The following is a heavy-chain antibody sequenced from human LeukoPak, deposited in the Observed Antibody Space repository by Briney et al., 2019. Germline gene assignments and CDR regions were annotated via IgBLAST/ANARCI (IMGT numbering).Heavy chain of an antibody. J-gene: IGHJ4*02. Sequence: GGSLRLSCATSGFTFNIYWMQWVRQVPGKGLVWVSRIDSNGGGATYADSVKGRFTTSRDNGNNTMYLQMNSLRAEDTAIYYCVRAKYSSRWSLDYWGQGALVTVSS. D-gene: IGHD6-13*01. V-gene: IGHV3-74*03. CDR1: GFTFNIYW. CDR3: VRAKYSSRWSLDY. CDR2: IDSNGGGA.